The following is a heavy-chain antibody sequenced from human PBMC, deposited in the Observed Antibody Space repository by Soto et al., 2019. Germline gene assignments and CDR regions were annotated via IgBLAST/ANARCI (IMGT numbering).Heavy chain of an antibody. CDR1: GFSLSTNGMC. J-gene: IGHJ5*02. D-gene: IGHD2-15*01. Sequence: SGPTLVNPTQTLTLTCTFSGFSLSTNGMCVSWIRQPPGKALEWLALFFWDDDKYYSTSLKTRLTITKDTSKNQVFLIMTNTDPVDTATYYCVHSLRRDNCRGGNCYRFDVWGQGTPVTVSS. CDR3: VHSLRRDNCRGGNCYRFDV. CDR2: FFWDDDK. V-gene: IGHV2-70*12.